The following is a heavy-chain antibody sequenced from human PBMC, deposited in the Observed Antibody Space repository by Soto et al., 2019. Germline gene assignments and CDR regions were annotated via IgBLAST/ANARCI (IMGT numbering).Heavy chain of an antibody. Sequence: GASVKVSCKASGYTFTSYDINWVRQATGQGLEWMGWMNPNSGNTGYAQKFQGRVTMTRNTSISTAYMELSSLRSEDTAVYYCARVGSGGGWFGEVFPNYYYYMDVWGKGTTVTVSS. D-gene: IGHD3-10*01. V-gene: IGHV1-8*01. CDR3: ARVGSGGGWFGEVFPNYYYYMDV. CDR2: MNPNSGNT. J-gene: IGHJ6*03. CDR1: GYTFTSYD.